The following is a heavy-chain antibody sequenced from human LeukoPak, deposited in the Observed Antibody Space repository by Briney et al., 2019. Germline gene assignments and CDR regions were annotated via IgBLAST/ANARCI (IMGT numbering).Heavy chain of an antibody. V-gene: IGHV4-39*07. CDR3: ARDEWLRDFDY. CDR1: GGSISSSSYY. J-gene: IGHJ4*02. Sequence: TSETLSLTCTVSGGSISSSSYYWGWIRQPPGKGLEWIGSIYYSGSTYYNPSLKSRVTISVDTSKNQFSLKLSSVTAADTAVYYCARDEWLRDFDYWGQGTLVTVSS. CDR2: IYYSGST. D-gene: IGHD3-3*01.